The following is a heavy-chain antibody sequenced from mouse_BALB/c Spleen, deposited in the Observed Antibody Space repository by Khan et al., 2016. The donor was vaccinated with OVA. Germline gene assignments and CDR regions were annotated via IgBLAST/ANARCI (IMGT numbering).Heavy chain of an antibody. J-gene: IGHJ4*01. D-gene: IGHD2-12*01. CDR2: INTHSGVP. V-gene: IGHV9-4*02. CDR3: ERGGAAYYRDEWDAMDY. Sequence: QIQLVQSGPELKKSGETVRISCKASGYTFTTAGMQWVQKMPGKGLKWIGWINTHSGVPKYAEDFKGRFAFSLDTSASTAYIQLTNLKNEDSATYFCERGGAAYYRDEWDAMDYWGQGTSVTVSS. CDR1: GYTFTTAG.